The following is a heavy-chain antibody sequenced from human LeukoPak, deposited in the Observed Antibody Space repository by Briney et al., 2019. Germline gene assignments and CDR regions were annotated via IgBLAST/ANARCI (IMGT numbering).Heavy chain of an antibody. CDR3: ARDMGGSGLQNSRDY. CDR1: GFTVSSYY. Sequence: GGSLRLSCAASGFTVSSYYMSWVRQAPGKGLEWVSVIYSGGSTYYADSVKGRFTISRDNAKNTLYFQMNSLRAEDTAVYYCARDMGGSGLQNSRDYWGQGTLVTVSS. J-gene: IGHJ4*02. V-gene: IGHV3-66*01. CDR2: IYSGGST. D-gene: IGHD6-19*01.